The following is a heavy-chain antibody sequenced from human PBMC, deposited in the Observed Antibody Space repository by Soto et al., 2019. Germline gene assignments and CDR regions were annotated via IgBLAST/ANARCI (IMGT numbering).Heavy chain of an antibody. V-gene: IGHV4-4*01. D-gene: IGHD2-8*01. Sequence: ETLSLTCAVSGVSISSGNWWTWVRQTPQRGLEYIGEIFHDGTANYYPSFERRVATSVDTSKNQFSLKLTSVTAADTAIYFCARLVYDTRLNYMYFDFWGQGALVTVSS. J-gene: IGHJ4*02. CDR2: IFHDGTA. CDR3: ARLVYDTRLNYMYFDF. CDR1: GVSISSGNW.